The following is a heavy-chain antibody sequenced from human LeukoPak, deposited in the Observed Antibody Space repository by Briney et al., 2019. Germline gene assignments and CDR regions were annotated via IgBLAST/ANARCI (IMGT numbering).Heavy chain of an antibody. CDR1: GGSISSSSYY. CDR3: ARLAVGATYAEYFQH. CDR2: IYYSGST. V-gene: IGHV4-39*01. D-gene: IGHD1-26*01. Sequence: SETLSLTCTVSGGSISSSSYYWGWIRQPPGKGLEWIGSIYYSGSTYYNPSLKSRVTISVDTSKNQFSLELSSVTAADTAVYYCARLAVGATYAEYFQHWGQGTLVTVSS. J-gene: IGHJ1*01.